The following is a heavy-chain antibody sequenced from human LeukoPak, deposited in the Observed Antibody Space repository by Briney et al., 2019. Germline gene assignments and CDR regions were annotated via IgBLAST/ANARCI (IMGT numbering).Heavy chain of an antibody. CDR2: IIPIFGTA. J-gene: IGHJ4*02. CDR3: ATGYCSSTSCYITYYFDY. Sequence: SVKVSCKASGYTFTGHYMHWVRQAPGQGLEWMGGIIPIFGTANYAQKFQGRVTITADKSTSTAYMELSSLRSEDTAVYYCATGYCSSTSCYITYYFDYWGQGTLVTVSS. CDR1: GYTFTGHY. D-gene: IGHD2-2*01. V-gene: IGHV1-69*06.